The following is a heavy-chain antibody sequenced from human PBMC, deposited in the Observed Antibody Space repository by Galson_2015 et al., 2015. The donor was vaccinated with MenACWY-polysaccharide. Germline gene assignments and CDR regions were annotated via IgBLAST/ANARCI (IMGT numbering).Heavy chain of an antibody. CDR1: GFTFSRHW. V-gene: IGHV3-74*01. CDR2: INSDGSRT. D-gene: IGHD6-19*01. Sequence: SLRLSCAASGFTFSRHWMHWVRQAPGKGLVWVSRINSDGSRTDHADSVKGRFSMSRDNAKNTLHLEMNSLRAEDTAMYYCARLRMGSSGWYVYDYWGQGTLVTVSS. CDR3: ARLRMGSSGWYVYDY. J-gene: IGHJ4*02.